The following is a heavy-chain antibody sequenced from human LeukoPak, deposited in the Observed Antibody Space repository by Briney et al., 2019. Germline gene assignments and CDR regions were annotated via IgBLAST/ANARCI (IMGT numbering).Heavy chain of an antibody. CDR1: GFTFSSYS. D-gene: IGHD3-3*01. CDR3: ARDMGYDFWSGYLYYYYYMDV. J-gene: IGHJ6*03. CDR2: ISSSGSTI. Sequence: GGSLRLSCAASGFTFSSYSMNWVRQAPGKGLEWVSYISSSGSTIYYADSVKGRFTISRDNAKNSLYLQMNSLRAEDTAVYYCARDMGYDFWSGYLYYYYYMDVWGKGTTVTVSS. V-gene: IGHV3-48*04.